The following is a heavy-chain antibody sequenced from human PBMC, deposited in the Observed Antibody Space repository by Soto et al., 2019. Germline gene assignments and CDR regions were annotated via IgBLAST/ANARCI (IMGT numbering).Heavy chain of an antibody. CDR2: INAGNGNT. D-gene: IGHD6-19*01. J-gene: IGHJ4*02. Sequence: ASLKVSCKASGYTFTSYAMHWVRQAPGQRLEWMGWINAGNGNTKYSQKFQGRVTITRDTSASTAYMELSSLRSEDTAVYYCARGPPSNRQWPVNVVDYWGQGTLVTVS. V-gene: IGHV1-3*01. CDR3: ARGPPSNRQWPVNVVDY. CDR1: GYTFTSYA.